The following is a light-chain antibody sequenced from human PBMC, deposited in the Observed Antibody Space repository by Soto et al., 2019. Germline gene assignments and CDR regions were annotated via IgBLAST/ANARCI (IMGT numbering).Light chain of an antibody. CDR1: SSDVGSYNY. Sequence: QSALTQPPSASGSLGQSVTISCTGTSSDVGSYNYVSWHQQHPGKAPKLMIYEVTKRPSGVPDRFSGYKSGNTASLTVSGLQAEDEADYYCSSFAGGGNPVLFGGGTKLTVL. CDR2: EVT. J-gene: IGLJ2*01. CDR3: SSFAGGGNPVL. V-gene: IGLV2-8*01.